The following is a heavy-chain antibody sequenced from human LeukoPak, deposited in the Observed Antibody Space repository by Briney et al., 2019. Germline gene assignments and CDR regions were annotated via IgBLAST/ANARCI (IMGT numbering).Heavy chain of an antibody. CDR1: GGSISSGHYY. J-gene: IGHJ3*01. V-gene: IGHV4-30-4*08. CDR2: IFYSGNS. D-gene: IGHD3-22*01. Sequence: SETLSLTCTVSGGSISSGHYYWSWIRQPPGKGLEWIGYIFYSGNSYYNPSLKSRVTISVDTSKNQFSLKLSSVTAADTAVYYCARFGAGGYYHDTNVSPSDAFDLWGQGAAVTVSS. CDR3: ARFGAGGYYHDTNVSPSDAFDL.